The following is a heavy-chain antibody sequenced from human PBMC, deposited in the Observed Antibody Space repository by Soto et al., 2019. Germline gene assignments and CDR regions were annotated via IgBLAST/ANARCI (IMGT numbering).Heavy chain of an antibody. CDR2: LSYLGTT. CDR3: ATGRSDSGWYEEHF. J-gene: IGHJ4*02. Sequence: SETLSLTCTGSKDFIRSGTYYWAWIRQPPGRGLEWIGSLSYLGTTDYNPSLKSRVTISKDASKNQFSLKLTSMTAADKAVYYCATGRSDSGWYEEHFRGQGTLVTVSS. D-gene: IGHD6-19*01. V-gene: IGHV4-39*01. CDR1: KDFIRSGTYY.